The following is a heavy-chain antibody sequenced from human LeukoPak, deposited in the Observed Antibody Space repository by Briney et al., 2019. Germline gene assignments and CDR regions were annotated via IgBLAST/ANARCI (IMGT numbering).Heavy chain of an antibody. CDR1: RFTFSSFD. CDR2: IRFDGSNK. D-gene: IGHD1-7*01. V-gene: IGHV3-30*02. CDR3: AREGGTVEIGEFDY. J-gene: IGHJ4*02. Sequence: GGSLRLSCAASRFTFSSFDMPWVRQAPGKGLEWVTFIRFDGSNKYYADSVKGRFTISRDNSKNTLYLQMSSLRPEDTAVYYCAREGGTVEIGEFDYWGQGTLVTVSS.